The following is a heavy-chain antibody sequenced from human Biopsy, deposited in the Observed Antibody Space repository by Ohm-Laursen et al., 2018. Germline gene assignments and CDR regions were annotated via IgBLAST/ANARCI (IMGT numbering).Heavy chain of an antibody. V-gene: IGHV1-2*02. D-gene: IGHD3-22*01. CDR1: GYTFTGYH. J-gene: IGHJ5*02. CDR3: TRGGYYYDSLAYYYWFDP. CDR2: INAKTGDT. Sequence: GASVNVSCKASGYTFTGYHVHWVRQAPGQGLEWMGWINAKTGDTNYAQKFQGRVTMTRDTSISTAYVDLSSLRSDDTAVYYCTRGGYYYDSLAYYYWFDPWGQGTLVTVSS.